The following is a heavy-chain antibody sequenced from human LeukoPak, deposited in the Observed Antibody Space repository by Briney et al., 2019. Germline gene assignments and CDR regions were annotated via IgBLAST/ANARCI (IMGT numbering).Heavy chain of an antibody. CDR1: GFTFSSYS. V-gene: IGHV3-21*01. CDR2: ISGSSRYI. D-gene: IGHD1-1*01. CDR3: VRDIQGTGSPLDY. J-gene: IGHJ4*02. Sequence: GGSLRLSCAASGFTFSSYSMDWVRQAPGKGLEWGSSISGSSRYIYYAESMKGRFAISRDNAKKLLYLQMNSLRAEDTAVYFCVRDIQGTGSPLDYWGQGTLVTVSS.